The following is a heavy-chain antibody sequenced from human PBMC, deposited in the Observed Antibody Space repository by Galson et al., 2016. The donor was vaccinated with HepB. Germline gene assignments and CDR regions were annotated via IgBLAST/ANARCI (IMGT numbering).Heavy chain of an antibody. V-gene: IGHV1-69*13. J-gene: IGHJ2*01. D-gene: IGHD2/OR15-2a*01. CDR3: ARVRSPFNIRYWYFDL. CDR1: GGTFSSYA. Sequence: SVKVSCKASGGTFSSYAINWVRQAPGQGLEWMGGIIPVFGTANYAQKFQGRVTITADESTSTVYMELSSLRSEDTAMYFCARVRSPFNIRYWYFDLWGRGTLVTVSS. CDR2: IIPVFGTA.